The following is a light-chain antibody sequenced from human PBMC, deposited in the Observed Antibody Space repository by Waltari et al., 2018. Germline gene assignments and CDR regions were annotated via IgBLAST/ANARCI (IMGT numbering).Light chain of an antibody. Sequence: SYELTQTPSVSVSPGQTARITCSGAALPKKYAYWYQQKSGQAPVLVIYEDNKRPSGIPARFSGSSSGTMATLTISGAQVEDEADYYCYSTDSSGNHRVFGGGTKLTVL. J-gene: IGLJ3*02. CDR2: EDN. CDR3: YSTDSSGNHRV. V-gene: IGLV3-10*01. CDR1: ALPKKY.